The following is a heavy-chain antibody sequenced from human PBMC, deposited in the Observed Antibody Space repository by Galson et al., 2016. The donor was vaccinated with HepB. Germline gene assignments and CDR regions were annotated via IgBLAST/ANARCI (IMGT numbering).Heavy chain of an antibody. CDR3: AKDPYSVPDI. J-gene: IGHJ3*02. CDR1: GLNFRNYW. D-gene: IGHD5/OR15-5a*01. CDR2: INQDGSDT. Sequence: SLRLSCAASGLNFRNYWMSWVRQAPGKGLEWVANINQDGSDTNYVDSVKGRFTISRDNAKNSLYLQMNSLTTEDTAVYYCAKDPYSVPDIWGQGTLVTVSS. V-gene: IGHV3-7*03.